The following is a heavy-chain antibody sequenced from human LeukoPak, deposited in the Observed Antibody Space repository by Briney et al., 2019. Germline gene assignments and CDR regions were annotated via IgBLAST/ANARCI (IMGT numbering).Heavy chain of an antibody. CDR1: GFTFDDYG. CDR2: IKWSGGST. CDR3: AREEDGYIETEHYYYYYMDV. Sequence: GGSLRLSCAASGFTFDDYGMRWVRHSPGEGLEGVSGIKWSGGSTVCADSVKGRFTSSRDNAKNCLYLQMNSLRAEDTALYYCAREEDGYIETEHYYYYYMDVWGKGTTVTVSS. D-gene: IGHD5-24*01. J-gene: IGHJ6*03. V-gene: IGHV3-20*04.